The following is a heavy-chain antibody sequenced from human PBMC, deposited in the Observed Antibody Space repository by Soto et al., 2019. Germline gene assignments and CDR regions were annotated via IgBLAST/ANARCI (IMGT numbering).Heavy chain of an antibody. CDR2: IFHSGNS. Sequence: LSLTCAVSGSSMSGFYWGWVRQPPGKGLEWIGSIFHSGNSYYNPSLKSRVILSVDTSKNQFSLNLTAAIAADTAVYYCAREDDGMDVWGQGTPVTVSS. V-gene: IGHV4-38-2*02. CDR3: AREDDGMDV. CDR1: GSSMSGFY. J-gene: IGHJ6*02.